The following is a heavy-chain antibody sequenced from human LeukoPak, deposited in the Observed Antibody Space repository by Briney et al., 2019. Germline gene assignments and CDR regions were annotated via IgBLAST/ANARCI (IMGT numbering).Heavy chain of an antibody. Sequence: GRSLRLSCAASGFTFSSYGMHWVRQAPGKGLEWVAVISYDGSNKYYADSVKGRFTISRDNSKNTLYLQMNSLRAEDTAVYYCAKVVSRYCSSTSCPEAYWGQGTLVTVSS. CDR3: AKVVSRYCSSTSCPEAY. V-gene: IGHV3-30*18. CDR2: ISYDGSNK. CDR1: GFTFSSYG. D-gene: IGHD2-2*01. J-gene: IGHJ4*02.